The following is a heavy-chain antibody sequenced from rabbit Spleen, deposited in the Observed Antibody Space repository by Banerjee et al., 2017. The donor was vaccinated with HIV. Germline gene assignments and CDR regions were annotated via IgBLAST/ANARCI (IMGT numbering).Heavy chain of an antibody. CDR2: INTATGKP. CDR3: AREEGSVYLFNL. CDR1: GFSFSDRDV. D-gene: IGHD1-1*01. Sequence: QEQLEESGGGLVKPEGSLTLTCKASGFSFSDRDVMCWVRQAPGKGLEWIACINTATGKPVYASWAKGRFTISKTSSTTVTLQMTSLTSADTATYFCAREEGSVYLFNLWGQGTLVTVS. J-gene: IGHJ4*01. V-gene: IGHV1S45*01.